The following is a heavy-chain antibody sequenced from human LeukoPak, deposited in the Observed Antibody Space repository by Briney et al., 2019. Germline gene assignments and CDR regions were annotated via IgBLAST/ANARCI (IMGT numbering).Heavy chain of an antibody. J-gene: IGHJ6*03. V-gene: IGHV3-30*18. Sequence: GGSLRLSCAASGFTFSSYGMHWVRQAPGKGLEWVALISYDGSNKYYADSVKGRFTISRDNSKNTLYLQMNSLRAEDTAVYYCAKDPRYGGNSRLMDVWGKGTTVTVSS. D-gene: IGHD4-23*01. CDR1: GFTFSSYG. CDR2: ISYDGSNK. CDR3: AKDPRYGGNSRLMDV.